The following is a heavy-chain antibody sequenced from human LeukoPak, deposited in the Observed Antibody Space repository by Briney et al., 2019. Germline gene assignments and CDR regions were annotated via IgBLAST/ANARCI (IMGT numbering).Heavy chain of an antibody. CDR1: GFTFSSYE. Sequence: GGSLRLSCAASGFTFSSYEMNWVRQAPGKGLEWVSYISSSGSTIYYADSVKGRFTISRDNAKNSLYLQMNSLRAEDTAVYYCARERPEIDYWGQETLVTVSS. J-gene: IGHJ4*02. V-gene: IGHV3-48*03. CDR2: ISSSGSTI. CDR3: ARERPEIDY.